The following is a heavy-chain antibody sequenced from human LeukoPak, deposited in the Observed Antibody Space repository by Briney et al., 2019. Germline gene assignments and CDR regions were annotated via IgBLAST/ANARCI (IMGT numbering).Heavy chain of an antibody. CDR2: INPNSGGT. CDR3: ARDPYCGGDCYLAS. Sequence: ASVKVSCKASGYIFTGYYMHWVRQAPGQGLEWMGRINPNSGGTNYAQKFQGRVTMTRDTSISTAYMELSRLRSDDTAVYYCARDPYCGGDCYLASWGQGTLVTVSS. J-gene: IGHJ5*02. D-gene: IGHD2-21*02. V-gene: IGHV1-2*06. CDR1: GYIFTGYY.